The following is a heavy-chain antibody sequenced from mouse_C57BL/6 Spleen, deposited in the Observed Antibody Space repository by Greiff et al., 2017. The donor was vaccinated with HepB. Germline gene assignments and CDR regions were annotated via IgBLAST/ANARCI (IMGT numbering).Heavy chain of an antibody. D-gene: IGHD2-2*01. V-gene: IGHV5-4*03. CDR2: ISDGGSYT. CDR1: GFTFSSYA. Sequence: EVKLVESGGGLVKPGGSLKLSCAASGFTFSSYAMSWVRQTPEKRLEWVATISDGGSYTYYPDNVKGRFTISRDNAKNNLYLQMSHLKSEDTAMYYCASGQLWLRPWYFDGWGTGTTVTVSS. CDR3: ASGQLWLRPWYFDG. J-gene: IGHJ1*03.